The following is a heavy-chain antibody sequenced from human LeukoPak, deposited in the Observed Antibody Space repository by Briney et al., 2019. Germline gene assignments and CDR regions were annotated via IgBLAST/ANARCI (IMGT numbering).Heavy chain of an antibody. CDR1: GFTFSSYA. Sequence: GGSLRLSCAASGFTFSSYAMSWVRQAPGKELEWVSAISGSGGSTYYADSVKGRFTISRDNSKNTLYLQMNSLRAEDTAVYYCAKEYSSGWYVGPFDYWGQGTLVTVSS. V-gene: IGHV3-23*01. CDR3: AKEYSSGWYVGPFDY. CDR2: ISGSGGST. J-gene: IGHJ4*02. D-gene: IGHD6-19*01.